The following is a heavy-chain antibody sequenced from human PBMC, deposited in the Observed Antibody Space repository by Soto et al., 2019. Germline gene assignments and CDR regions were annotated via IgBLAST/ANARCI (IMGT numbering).Heavy chain of an antibody. Sequence: GASVKVSCKASGYTFTSYAIHWVRQAPGQRLEWMGWINAGNGNTKYSQKFQDRVTITRDTSASTAYMELSSLRSEDTAVYYCAVRSGYSSSWYPYYYGMDVWGQGTTVTVSS. CDR2: INAGNGNT. CDR1: GYTFTSYA. J-gene: IGHJ6*02. D-gene: IGHD6-13*01. CDR3: AVRSGYSSSWYPYYYGMDV. V-gene: IGHV1-3*01.